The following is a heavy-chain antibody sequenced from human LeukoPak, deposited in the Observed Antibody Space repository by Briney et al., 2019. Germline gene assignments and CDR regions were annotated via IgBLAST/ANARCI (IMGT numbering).Heavy chain of an antibody. Sequence: SETPSLTCTVSGGSISSYYWIWIRQPAGKGLEWIGRIYTSGNTKYNPSLKSRVTMSVDTSKNKFSLTLSSVTAADTAVYSYAKRPDAFDNWGQGTIVTGSS. V-gene: IGHV4-4*07. CDR2: IYTSGNT. CDR3: AKRPDAFDN. CDR1: GGSISSYY. J-gene: IGHJ3*02.